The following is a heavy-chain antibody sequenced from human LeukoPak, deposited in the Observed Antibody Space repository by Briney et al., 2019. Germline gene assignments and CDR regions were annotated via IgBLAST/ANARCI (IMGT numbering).Heavy chain of an antibody. CDR2: IYYSGST. CDR1: GGSISSYY. V-gene: IGHV4-59*12. CDR3: ARGRYGPRLGN. D-gene: IGHD3-16*01. J-gene: IGHJ4*02. Sequence: SETLSLTCTVSGGSISSYYWSWIRQPPGKGLEWVGYIYYSGSTNYNPSLKSRVTISVDTSKNQCSLKLSSVTAADPAVYYCARGRYGPRLGNWGQGTLVTVSS.